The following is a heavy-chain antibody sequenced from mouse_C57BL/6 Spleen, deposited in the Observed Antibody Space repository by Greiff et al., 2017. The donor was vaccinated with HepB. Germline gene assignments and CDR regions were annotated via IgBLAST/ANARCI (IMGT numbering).Heavy chain of an antibody. CDR1: GYSITSGYY. CDR2: ISYDGSN. CDR3: ARGDYYGSRTYFDV. Sequence: ESGPGLVKPSQSLSLTCSVTGYSITSGYYWNWIRQFPGNKLEWMGYISYDGSNNYNPSLKNRISITRDTSKNQFFLKLNSVTTEDTATYYCARGDYYGSRTYFDVWGTGTTVTVSS. D-gene: IGHD1-1*01. J-gene: IGHJ1*03. V-gene: IGHV3-6*01.